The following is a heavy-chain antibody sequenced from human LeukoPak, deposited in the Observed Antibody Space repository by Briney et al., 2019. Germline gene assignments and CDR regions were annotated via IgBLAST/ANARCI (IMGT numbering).Heavy chain of an antibody. D-gene: IGHD3-22*01. Sequence: GGSLRLSCAASGFTFSSYAMSWVRQAPGKGLEWVSAISGSDGSTYYADSVKGRFTISRDNSKNTLYLQMNSLRAEDTAVYYCAKDRLVVIDAFDIWGQGTMVTVSS. V-gene: IGHV3-23*01. CDR1: GFTFSSYA. CDR3: AKDRLVVIDAFDI. J-gene: IGHJ3*02. CDR2: ISGSDGST.